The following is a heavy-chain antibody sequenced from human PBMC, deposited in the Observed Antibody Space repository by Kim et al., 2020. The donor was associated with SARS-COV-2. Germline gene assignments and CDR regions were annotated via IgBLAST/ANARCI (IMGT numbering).Heavy chain of an antibody. Sequence: SVKVSCKASGGTFSSYAISWVRQAPGQGLEWMGGIIPIFGTANYAQKFQGRVTITADESTSTAYMELSSLRSEDTAVYYCARELVAVAGTYYWGQGTLVTVSS. CDR2: IIPIFGTA. CDR1: GGTFSSYA. V-gene: IGHV1-69*13. J-gene: IGHJ4*02. CDR3: ARELVAVAGTYY. D-gene: IGHD6-19*01.